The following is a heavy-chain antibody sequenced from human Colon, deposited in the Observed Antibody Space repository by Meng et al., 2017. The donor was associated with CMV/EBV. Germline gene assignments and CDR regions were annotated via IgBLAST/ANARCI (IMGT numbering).Heavy chain of an antibody. D-gene: IGHD3-10*01. J-gene: IGHJ4*02. CDR3: AKASFYYASGSSFDF. CDR1: GLNFSDYA. CDR2: ISASATGS. Sequence: GESLKISCAASGLNFSDYAMAWVRQAPGKGLEWVSGISASATGSYHADSVKGRFTISRDNSKNALYLEMNSLRVEDTAKYFCAKASFYYASGSSFDFWGQGTVVTVSS. V-gene: IGHV3-23*01.